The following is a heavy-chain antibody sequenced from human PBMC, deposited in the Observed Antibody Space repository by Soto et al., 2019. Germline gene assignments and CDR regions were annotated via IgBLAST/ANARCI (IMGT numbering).Heavy chain of an antibody. D-gene: IGHD1-26*01. CDR2: IYWDDSK. CDR3: AHAYGGRSLY. CDR1: GFSLTTDRVG. V-gene: IGHV2-5*02. J-gene: IGHJ4*02. Sequence: QITLKESGPTLVKPTQTLTLTCTFSGFSLTTDRVGVGWIRQPPGEALEWLAVIYWDDSKTYRPSLESSLTITKDTSNYLVALTMTNMDSLDTATYYCAHAYGGRSLYWGQGTLVTVSS.